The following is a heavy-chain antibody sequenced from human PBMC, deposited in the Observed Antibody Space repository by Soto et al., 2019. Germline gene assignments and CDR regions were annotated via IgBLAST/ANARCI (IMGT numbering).Heavy chain of an antibody. V-gene: IGHV4-30-4*01. Sequence: QVQLQESGPGLVKPSQTLSLTCTVSGGSISSGDYYWSWIRQPPGKGLEWIGYIYYSGSTYYNPSLKSRVTISVDTSKTQFSLKLSSVTAADTAVYYCASYSSSWFTDYYYGMDVWGQGTTVTVSS. CDR2: IYYSGST. D-gene: IGHD6-13*01. CDR3: ASYSSSWFTDYYYGMDV. CDR1: GGSISSGDYY. J-gene: IGHJ6*02.